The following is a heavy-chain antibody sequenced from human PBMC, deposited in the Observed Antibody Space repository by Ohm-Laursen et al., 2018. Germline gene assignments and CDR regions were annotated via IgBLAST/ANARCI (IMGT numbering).Heavy chain of an antibody. CDR1: GFSLSTSGMR. CDR3: ARPSGWYGVDAFDI. J-gene: IGHJ3*02. D-gene: IGHD6-19*01. V-gene: IGHV2-70*04. Sequence: PTQTLTLTCTFSGFSLSTSGMRVSWIRQPPGKALEWLARIDWDDDKFYSTSPKTRLTISKDTSKNQVVLTMTNMDPVDTATYYCARPSGWYGVDAFDIWGQGTMVTVSS. CDR2: IDWDDDK.